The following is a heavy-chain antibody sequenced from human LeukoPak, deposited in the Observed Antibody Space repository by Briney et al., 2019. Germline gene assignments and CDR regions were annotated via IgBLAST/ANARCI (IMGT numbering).Heavy chain of an antibody. CDR2: INPNSGGT. Sequence: ASVKVSCKASGYTFTGYYMHWVRQAPGQGLEWMGRINPNSGGTNYAQKFQGRVTMTRDTSISTAYMELSRLRSGDTAVYYCARDRHPLWFGDTRYNWFDPWGQGTLVTVSS. D-gene: IGHD3-10*01. V-gene: IGHV1-2*06. J-gene: IGHJ5*02. CDR1: GYTFTGYY. CDR3: ARDRHPLWFGDTRYNWFDP.